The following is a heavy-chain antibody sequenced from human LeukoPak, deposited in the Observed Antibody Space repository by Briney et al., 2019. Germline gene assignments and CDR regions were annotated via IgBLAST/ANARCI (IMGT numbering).Heavy chain of an antibody. D-gene: IGHD6-19*01. J-gene: IGHJ4*02. CDR3: ARTYSSGWYYFDY. CDR1: GGSISSGSYY. V-gene: IGHV4-61*02. Sequence: SETLSLTCTVSGGSISSGSYYWRWIRQPAGTGLEWIGRIYTSGSTNYNPSLKSRVTISVDTSKNQFSPKLSSVTAADTAVYYCARTYSSGWYYFDYWGQGTLVTVSS. CDR2: IYTSGST.